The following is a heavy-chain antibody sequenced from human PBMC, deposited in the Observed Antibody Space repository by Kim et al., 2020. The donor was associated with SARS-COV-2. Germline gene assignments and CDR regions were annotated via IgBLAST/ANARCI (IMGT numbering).Heavy chain of an antibody. CDR1: GFTFSDYY. Sequence: GGSLRLSCAASGFTFSDYYMSWIRQAPGKGLEWVSYISSSSSYTNYADSVKGRFTISRDNAKNSLYLQMNSLRAEDTAVYYCARDNRVDSSSWYHVPIYFDYWGQGTLVTVSS. V-gene: IGHV3-11*06. CDR2: ISSSSSYT. D-gene: IGHD6-13*01. J-gene: IGHJ4*02. CDR3: ARDNRVDSSSWYHVPIYFDY.